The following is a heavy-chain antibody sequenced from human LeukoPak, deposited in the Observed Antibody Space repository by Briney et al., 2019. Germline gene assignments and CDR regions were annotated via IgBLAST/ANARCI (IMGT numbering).Heavy chain of an antibody. CDR3: AKEMQDGYNSDY. D-gene: IGHD5-24*01. CDR2: INPNSGGT. CDR1: GYTFTGYY. J-gene: IGHJ4*02. V-gene: IGHV1-2*02. Sequence: GASVKVSCKASGYTFTGYYMHWVRQAPGQGLKWMGWINPNSGGTKYAQKFQGRVTMTRDTSISTAYMELNRLRSDDTAVYYCAKEMQDGYNSDYWGQGTLVTVSS.